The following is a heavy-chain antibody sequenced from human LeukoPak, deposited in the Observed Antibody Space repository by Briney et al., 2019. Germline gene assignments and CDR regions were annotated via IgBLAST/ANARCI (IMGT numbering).Heavy chain of an antibody. CDR1: GGTFSSYA. Sequence: SVKVSCKASGGTFSSYAISWVRQAPGQGLEWMGGITPIFGTADYAQKFQGRVTITADKSTSSAYMELSSLRSEDTAVYYCARDYYDILTGYFSFDYWGQGTLVTVSS. CDR3: ARDYYDILTGYFSFDY. CDR2: ITPIFGTA. V-gene: IGHV1-69*06. J-gene: IGHJ4*02. D-gene: IGHD3-9*01.